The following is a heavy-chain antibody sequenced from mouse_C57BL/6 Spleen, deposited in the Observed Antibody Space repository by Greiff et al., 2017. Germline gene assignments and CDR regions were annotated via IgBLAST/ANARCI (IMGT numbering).Heavy chain of an antibody. Sequence: VKLQQPGAELVMPGASVKLSCKASGYTFTSYWMHWVKQRPGQGLEWIGEIDPSDSYTNYNQKFKGKSTLTVDKSSSTAYMQLSSLTSEDSAVYYCARPDGYPFAYWGQGTLVTVSA. CDR3: ARPDGYPFAY. D-gene: IGHD2-3*01. CDR1: GYTFTSYW. J-gene: IGHJ3*01. V-gene: IGHV1-69*01. CDR2: IDPSDSYT.